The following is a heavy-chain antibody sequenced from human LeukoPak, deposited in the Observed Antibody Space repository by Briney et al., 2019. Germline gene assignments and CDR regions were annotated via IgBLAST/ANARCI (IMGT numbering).Heavy chain of an antibody. CDR3: ASGYYYGSGRPYYYMDV. V-gene: IGHV1-8*01. CDR2: MNPNSGNT. CDR1: GYTFTSYD. J-gene: IGHJ6*03. D-gene: IGHD3-10*01. Sequence: ASVKVSCKASGYTFTSYDINWVRQATGQGLEWMGWMNPNSGNTGYAQKFQGRVTMTRNTSISTAYMELSSLRSEDAAVYYCASGYYYGSGRPYYYMDVWGKGTTVTVSS.